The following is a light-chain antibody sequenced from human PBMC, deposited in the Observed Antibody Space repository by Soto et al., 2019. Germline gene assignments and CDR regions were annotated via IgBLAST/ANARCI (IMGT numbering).Light chain of an antibody. Sequence: QSVLTQPPSASGTPGQRVTISCSGSTSNIGSNIVNWYQQLPGTAPKLLIYSNNQRPSGVPDRFSGSTSGTSASLAISGLQSEDEADYYCGAWDDSLNGVIFGGGTKLTVL. CDR1: TSNIGSNI. CDR2: SNN. J-gene: IGLJ2*01. CDR3: GAWDDSLNGVI. V-gene: IGLV1-44*01.